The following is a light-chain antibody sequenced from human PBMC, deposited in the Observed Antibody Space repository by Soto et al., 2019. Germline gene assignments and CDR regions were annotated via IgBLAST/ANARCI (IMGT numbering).Light chain of an antibody. V-gene: IGKV3-15*01. CDR2: GAS. Sequence: EIVMTQSPATLSVSPGGIATLSCRASQAIASNVAWYQQKPGQAPRLLIYGASTRATDVPAGFTGSGSGTEFTLTISSLHSEDFAVYFCQQYNNWPYTFGQGTKVDIK. J-gene: IGKJ2*01. CDR1: QAIASN. CDR3: QQYNNWPYT.